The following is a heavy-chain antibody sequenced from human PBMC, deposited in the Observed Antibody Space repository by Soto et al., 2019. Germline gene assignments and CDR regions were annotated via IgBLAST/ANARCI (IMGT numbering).Heavy chain of an antibody. J-gene: IGHJ4*02. CDR2: ISGSGGST. D-gene: IGHD6-25*01. CDR1: GFTFSSYA. CDR3: AKVAAVVH. Sequence: GGSLRLSCAASGFTFSSYAMSWVRQAPGKGLEWVSGISGSGGSTYYADSVKGRFTISRDNSKNTLYLQLNNLRAEDPAVSYFAKVAAVVHWGQGTLVTVSS. V-gene: IGHV3-23*01.